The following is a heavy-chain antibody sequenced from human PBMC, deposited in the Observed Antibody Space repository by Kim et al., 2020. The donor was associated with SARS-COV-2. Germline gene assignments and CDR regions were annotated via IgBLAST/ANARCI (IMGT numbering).Heavy chain of an antibody. CDR2: INWNGGST. D-gene: IGHD3-22*01. J-gene: IGHJ4*02. Sequence: GGSLRLSCAASGFTFGDYGMSWVRQAPGKGLEWVSGINWNGGSTGYADSVKGRFTISRDNAKNSLYLQMNSLRAEDTALYYCARFGVRGYYDSSGYSDYWGQGTLVTVSS. CDR3: ARFGVRGYYDSSGYSDY. CDR1: GFTFGDYG. V-gene: IGHV3-20*04.